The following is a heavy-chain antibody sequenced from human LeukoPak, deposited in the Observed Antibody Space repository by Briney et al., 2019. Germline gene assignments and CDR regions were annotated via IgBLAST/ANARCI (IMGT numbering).Heavy chain of an antibody. D-gene: IGHD6-13*01. CDR1: GGSFSGYY. V-gene: IGHV4-34*01. Sequence: SETLSLTCAVYGGSFSGYYWSWIRQPPGKGLEWIGEINHSGSTNYNPSLKSRVTISVDTSKNQFSLKLRSVPAAETAVYYCARSADNSSSWYFYYYYYMDVWGKGTTVTVSS. CDR3: ARSADNSSSWYFYYYYYMDV. CDR2: INHSGST. J-gene: IGHJ6*03.